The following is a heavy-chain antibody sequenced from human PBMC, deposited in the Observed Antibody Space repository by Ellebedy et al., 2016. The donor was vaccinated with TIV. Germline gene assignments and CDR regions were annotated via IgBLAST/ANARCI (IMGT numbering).Heavy chain of an antibody. J-gene: IGHJ5*02. CDR1: GFIFSSYW. D-gene: IGHD3-10*01. Sequence: GESLKISCAGSGFIFSSYWMTWVRQAPGKGLEWVANIKQDGSEKYYVDSVKGRFTISRGNANELLYLQMNSLRVEDTAVYYCARDARYISGTWGQGTLVTVSS. CDR3: ARDARYISGT. CDR2: IKQDGSEK. V-gene: IGHV3-7*01.